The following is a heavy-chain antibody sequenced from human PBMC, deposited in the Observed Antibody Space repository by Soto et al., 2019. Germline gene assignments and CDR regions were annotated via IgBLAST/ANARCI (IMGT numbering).Heavy chain of an antibody. CDR2: IYYSGST. CDR1: GGSISSSSYY. V-gene: IGHV4-39*01. J-gene: IGHJ4*02. D-gene: IGHD6-19*01. Sequence: SETLSLTCTVSGGSISSSSYYWGWIRQPPGKGLEWIGSIYYSGSTYYNPSLKSRVTISVDTSKNQFSLKLSSVTAADTAVYYCARRAVAGYFDYWGQGTLVTVSS. CDR3: ARRAVAGYFDY.